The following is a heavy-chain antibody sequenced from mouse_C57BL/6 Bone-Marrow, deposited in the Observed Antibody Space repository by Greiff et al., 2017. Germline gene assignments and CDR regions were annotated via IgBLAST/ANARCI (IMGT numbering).Heavy chain of an antibody. CDR2: INPTYGPT. Sequence: VHVKQPGPELVKPGASVKISCKASGYSFTDYNMNWVKQSNGKGLEWIGEINPTYGPTSYNQKFKGKATLTVDKSSSTAYMQLNSLTSEESAVYYCGENGGYYLCAYWGQGTLVTVSA. CDR1: GYSFTDYN. V-gene: IGHV1-39*01. J-gene: IGHJ3*01. D-gene: IGHD2-3*01. CDR3: GENGGYYLCAY.